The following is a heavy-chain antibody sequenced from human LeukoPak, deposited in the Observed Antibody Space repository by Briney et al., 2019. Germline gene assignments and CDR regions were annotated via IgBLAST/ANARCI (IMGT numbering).Heavy chain of an antibody. CDR3: ARPRGCGTSRCNNFDY. CDR2: MNEHGSEI. V-gene: IGHV3-7*01. CDR1: GFIFSDFS. D-gene: IGHD2-21*01. J-gene: IGHJ4*02. Sequence: RGSLRLSCAVSGFIFSDFSMSWVRQVPGKGLEYVAKMNEHGSEIFYVDSVKGRFTISRDNAKNSLYLQLNRLRAEDTAVYYCARPRGCGTSRCNNFDYWGQGTLVTVSS.